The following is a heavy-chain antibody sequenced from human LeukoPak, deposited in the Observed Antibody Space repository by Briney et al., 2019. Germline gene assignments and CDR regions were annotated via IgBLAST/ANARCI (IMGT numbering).Heavy chain of an antibody. J-gene: IGHJ4*02. Sequence: RGSGPTLVNPTQTLTLTCTFSGFSLSTSGMCVSWIRQPPGKALEWLARIDWDDDKYYSTSLKTRLTISKDTSKNQVVLTMTNMDPVDTATYYCARIRDYYDSSALIDYWGQGTLVTVSS. CDR2: IDWDDDK. CDR3: ARIRDYYDSSALIDY. CDR1: GFSLSTSGMC. V-gene: IGHV2-70*11. D-gene: IGHD3-22*01.